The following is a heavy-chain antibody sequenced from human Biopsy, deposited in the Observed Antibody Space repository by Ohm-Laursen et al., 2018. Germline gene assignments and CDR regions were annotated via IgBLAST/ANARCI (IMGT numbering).Heavy chain of an antibody. D-gene: IGHD3-9*01. J-gene: IGHJ1*01. Sequence: SSVKVSCKPPGGTFSNYGVNWVRQAPGQGLEWLGGNIPILGTGNYAQKFQDRVTVAADTSTSTATMELRSLRSDDTAVYYCATKLTGYFHHWGQGTLVIVSS. CDR3: ATKLTGYFHH. CDR2: NIPILGTG. V-gene: IGHV1-69*06. CDR1: GGTFSNYG.